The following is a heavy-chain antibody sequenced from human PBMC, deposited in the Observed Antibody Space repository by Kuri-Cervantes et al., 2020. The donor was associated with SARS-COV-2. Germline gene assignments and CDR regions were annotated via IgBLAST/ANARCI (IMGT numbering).Heavy chain of an antibody. Sequence: ESLKISCTVSGGSISSYYWSWIRQPPGKGLEWIGYIYHSGSTYYNPSLKSRVTISVDRSKNQFSLKLSSVTAADTAVYYCARGGYDFWSDPQDQQYYMDVWGKGTTVTVSS. V-gene: IGHV4-59*12. J-gene: IGHJ6*03. D-gene: IGHD3-3*01. CDR1: GGSISSYY. CDR3: ARGGYDFWSDPQDQQYYMDV. CDR2: IYHSGST.